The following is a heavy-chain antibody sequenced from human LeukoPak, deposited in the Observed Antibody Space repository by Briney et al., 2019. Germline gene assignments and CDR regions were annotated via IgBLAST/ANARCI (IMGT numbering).Heavy chain of an antibody. CDR3: ARYRHSYDSSGYPHY. CDR1: AFTFDKYG. Sequence: GGSLRLFCAASAFTFDKYGMRWARQEARKGLEWVSVINLDVGDTIYADSVKGRFTISRDKAKNSLYLQMNSLRAEDTALYYCARYRHSYDSSGYPHYWGQGTLVTVSS. V-gene: IGHV3-20*04. J-gene: IGHJ4*02. D-gene: IGHD3-22*01. CDR2: INLDVGDT.